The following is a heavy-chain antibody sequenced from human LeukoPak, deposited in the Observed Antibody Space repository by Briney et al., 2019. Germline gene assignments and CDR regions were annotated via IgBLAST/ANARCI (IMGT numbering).Heavy chain of an antibody. CDR3: VRHDGRGGATMGAFDS. V-gene: IGHV4-39*01. CDR1: AGSFISSSHH. CDR2: VYYGRTT. Sequence: SETLSLTCTVSAGSFISSSHHRGWIRRSPGKGLEWIGSVYYGRTTYYNPSLDGRVSVSLDTSANQFSLQLNSVTAADTAVYYCVRHDGRGGATMGAFDSWGQGSLVTVSS. D-gene: IGHD5-12*01. J-gene: IGHJ5*01.